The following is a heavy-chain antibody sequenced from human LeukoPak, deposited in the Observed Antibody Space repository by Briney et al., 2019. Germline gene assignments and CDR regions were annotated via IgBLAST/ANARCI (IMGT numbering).Heavy chain of an antibody. CDR3: ARIGYSYGPLGYYYYMDV. CDR1: GGSISSGSYY. V-gene: IGHV4-61*02. CDR2: IYTSGST. Sequence: PSQTLSLTCTVSGGSISSGSYYWTWIRQPAGTGLEWIGRIYTSGSTNYNPSLKSRVTISVDTSKNQFSLKLSSVTAADTAVYYCARIGYSYGPLGYYYYMDVWGKGTTVTISS. D-gene: IGHD5-18*01. J-gene: IGHJ6*03.